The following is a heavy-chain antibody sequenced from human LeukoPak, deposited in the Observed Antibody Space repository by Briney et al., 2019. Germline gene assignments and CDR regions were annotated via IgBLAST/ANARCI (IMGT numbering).Heavy chain of an antibody. V-gene: IGHV1-69*04. CDR2: IIPILGIA. Sequence: ASVKVSCKASGGTFSSYAISWVRQAPGQGLEWMGRIIPILGIANYAQKFQGRVTITADESTSTAYMELSSLRSEDTAVYYCARSGYCSSTSCRIDYWYFDLWGRGTLVTVSS. J-gene: IGHJ2*01. D-gene: IGHD2-2*01. CDR3: ARSGYCSSTSCRIDYWYFDL. CDR1: GGTFSSYA.